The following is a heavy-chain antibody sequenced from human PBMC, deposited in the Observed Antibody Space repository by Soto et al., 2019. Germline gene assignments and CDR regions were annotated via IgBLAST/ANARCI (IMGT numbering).Heavy chain of an antibody. D-gene: IGHD6-19*01. J-gene: IGHJ6*02. CDR2: IYYSGST. Sequence: QVQLQESGPGLVKPSETLSLTCTVSGGSISSYYWSWIRQPPGKGLDWIGYIYYSGSTNYNPSLKSRVTISVDTSKNQFSLKLSSVTAADTAVYYCARVGWSTGYYYYGMDVWGQGTTVTVSS. CDR3: ARVGWSTGYYYYGMDV. CDR1: GGSISSYY. V-gene: IGHV4-59*01.